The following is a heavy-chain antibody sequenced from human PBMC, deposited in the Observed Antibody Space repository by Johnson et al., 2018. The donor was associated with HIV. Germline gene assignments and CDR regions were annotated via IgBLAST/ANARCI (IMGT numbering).Heavy chain of an antibody. D-gene: IGHD6-19*01. J-gene: IGHJ3*01. CDR2: IWYDGSNE. Sequence: VQLVESGGGVVHPGRSLRLSCAATGFTFTSYGMHWVRQAPGKGLEWVAVIWYDGSNEYYADSVKGRFTISRDNSKNTLYLQMNSLRAEDTAVYYCAIIPAGNGCDLWGQGTMVTVSS. CDR3: AIIPAGNGCDL. V-gene: IGHV3-33*01. CDR1: GFTFTSYG.